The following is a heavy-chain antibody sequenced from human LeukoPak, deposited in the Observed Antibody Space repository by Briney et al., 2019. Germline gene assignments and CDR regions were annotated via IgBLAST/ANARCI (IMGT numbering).Heavy chain of an antibody. J-gene: IGHJ3*02. CDR2: IYYSGSI. Sequence: AETLSLTCSVSGGSISSYFWSWIRQPPGKGLEWIGYIYYSGSINYNPSLKSRLTISVDTSKNQFSLKLSSVPAADTAMYYCAREGGGHCSSTSCYLSSDAFDIWGQGTMVTVSS. CDR1: GGSISSYF. D-gene: IGHD2-2*01. V-gene: IGHV4-59*01. CDR3: AREGGGHCSSTSCYLSSDAFDI.